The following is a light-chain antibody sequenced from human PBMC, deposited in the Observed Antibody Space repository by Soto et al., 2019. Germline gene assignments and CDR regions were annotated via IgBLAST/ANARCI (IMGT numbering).Light chain of an antibody. CDR1: SSDVGGYNY. J-gene: IGLJ1*01. Sequence: QSVLTQPASVSGSPGQSITFSCTGTSSDVGGYNYVSWYQQRPGKAPKLMIYEVSNRPSGVSNRFSGSKSGNTASLTISGLQAEDEADYYCSSYTSSSTPYVFGTGTKVTVL. V-gene: IGLV2-14*01. CDR2: EVS. CDR3: SSYTSSSTPYV.